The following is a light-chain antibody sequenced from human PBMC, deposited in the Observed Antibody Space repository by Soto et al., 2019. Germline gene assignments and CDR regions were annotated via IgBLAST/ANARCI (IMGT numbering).Light chain of an antibody. CDR2: GAS. CDR1: QSVNSNY. V-gene: IGKV3-20*01. Sequence: EIVLTQSPGTLSLSPGERATLSCRASQSVNSNYLAWYQQKPGQAPRLLIYGASSRATGIPDRFSGSGSGTDFTLTISRLEPEDFAVYYCQQYGSPRTFGQGTKVEIK. CDR3: QQYGSPRT. J-gene: IGKJ1*01.